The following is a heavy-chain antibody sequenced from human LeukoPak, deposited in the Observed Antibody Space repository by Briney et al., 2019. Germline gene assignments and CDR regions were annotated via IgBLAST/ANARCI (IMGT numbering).Heavy chain of an antibody. J-gene: IGHJ4*02. CDR2: IYPGDSDT. Sequence: GESLRISRKGSGYTFSSYWIGWVRQMPGKGLEWMGIIYPGDSDTRYSPSLQGQVTISVDTSIGTAYLQWSSLKASDTAIYYCARQNDFRLDYWGQGTLVTVS. V-gene: IGHV5-51*01. CDR3: ARQNDFRLDY. D-gene: IGHD3-3*01. CDR1: GYTFSSYW.